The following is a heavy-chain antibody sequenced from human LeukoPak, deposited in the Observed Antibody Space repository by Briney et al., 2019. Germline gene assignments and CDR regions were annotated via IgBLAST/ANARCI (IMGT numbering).Heavy chain of an antibody. D-gene: IGHD6-13*01. CDR2: INHSGST. CDR1: GGSISSGGYY. Sequence: PSQTLSLTCTVSGGSISSGGYYWSWIRQHPGKGLEWIGEINHSGSTNYNPSLKSRVTISVDTSKNQFSLKVSSVTAADTAVYYCARGARGYSNSWFDYWGQGTLVTVSS. CDR3: ARGARGYSNSWFDY. J-gene: IGHJ4*02. V-gene: IGHV4-31*03.